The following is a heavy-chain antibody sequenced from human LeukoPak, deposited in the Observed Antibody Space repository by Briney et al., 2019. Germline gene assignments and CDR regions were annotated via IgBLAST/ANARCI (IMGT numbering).Heavy chain of an antibody. CDR3: ARGSPYYYDSSGNKDFDY. CDR1: GYTFTSYG. Sequence: ASVKVSCKASGYTFTSYGISWVRQAPGQGREWMGWISAYNGNTNYAQKLQGRVTMTTDTSTSTAYMELRSLRSDDTAVYYCARGSPYYYDSSGNKDFDYWGQGTLVTVSS. J-gene: IGHJ4*02. D-gene: IGHD3-22*01. V-gene: IGHV1-18*01. CDR2: ISAYNGNT.